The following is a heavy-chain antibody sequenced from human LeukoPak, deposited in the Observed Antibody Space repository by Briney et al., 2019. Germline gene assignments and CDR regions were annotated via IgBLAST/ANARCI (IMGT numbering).Heavy chain of an antibody. J-gene: IGHJ6*02. V-gene: IGHV3-33*06. D-gene: IGHD2-2*01. Sequence: PGRSLRLSCAASGFTFSSYGMHWVRQAPGKGLEWVAVIWYDGSNKYYADSVKGRFTISRDNSKNTLYLQMNSLRAEDTAVYYCAKEGYCSSTSCPTYSYYYGMDVWGQGTTVTVSS. CDR1: GFTFSSYG. CDR3: AKEGYCSSTSCPTYSYYYGMDV. CDR2: IWYDGSNK.